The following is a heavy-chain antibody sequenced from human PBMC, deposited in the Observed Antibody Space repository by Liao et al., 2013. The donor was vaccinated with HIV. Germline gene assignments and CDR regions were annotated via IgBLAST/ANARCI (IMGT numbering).Heavy chain of an antibody. CDR3: ARERGDYALTIFDY. D-gene: IGHD4-17*01. V-gene: IGHV4-61*02. CDR2: IHTSGSI. J-gene: IGHJ4*02. Sequence: QVQLQESGPGLVKPSQTLSLTCTVSGGSISSGTYYWSWIRQPAGKGLEWIGRIHTSGSINYNPSLKSRVTISVDTSKNQFSLKLSSVTAADTAVYFCARERGDYALTIFDYWGQGTLVTVSS. CDR1: GGSISSGTYY.